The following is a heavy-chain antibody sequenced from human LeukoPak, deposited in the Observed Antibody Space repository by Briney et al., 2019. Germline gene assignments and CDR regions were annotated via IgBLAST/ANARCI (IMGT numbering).Heavy chain of an antibody. J-gene: IGHJ4*02. CDR3: AKWGPYDILTGRIN. V-gene: IGHV3-7*03. CDR1: GFTFSNYW. CDR2: IKPDESEK. Sequence: GGSLRLSCAASGFTFSNYWMTWVRQAPGKGLEWVANIKPDESEKYYVGSVKGRFAISRDNAKNSLYLQMNSLRAEDTAVYYCAKWGPYDILTGRINWGQGTLVTVSS. D-gene: IGHD3-9*01.